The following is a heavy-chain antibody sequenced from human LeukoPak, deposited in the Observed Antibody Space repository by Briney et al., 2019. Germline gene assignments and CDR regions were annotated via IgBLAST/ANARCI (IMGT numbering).Heavy chain of an antibody. J-gene: IGHJ4*02. V-gene: IGHV3-23*01. CDR1: VFTFSSYS. Sequence: GGSLRLSCAASVFTFSSYSMIWVRQAQGKGLEWVSAISGSGGSTYYADSVKGRFTISRDNSKNTLYLQMNSLRAEDTAVYYCAKDLPDRYSGSYYGYWGQGTLVTVSS. CDR3: AKDLPDRYSGSYYGY. D-gene: IGHD1-26*01. CDR2: ISGSGGST.